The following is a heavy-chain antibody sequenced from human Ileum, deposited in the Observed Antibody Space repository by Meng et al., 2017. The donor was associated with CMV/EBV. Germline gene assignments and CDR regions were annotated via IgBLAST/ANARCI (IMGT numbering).Heavy chain of an antibody. CDR2: INPKNGDT. CDR1: GYTFTGYL. J-gene: IGHJ4*02. CDR3: AITYSGRSETS. Sequence: SCKASGYTFTGYLMHWVRPAPGQGLGWVGWINPKNGDTKYAAQFQCRVTMTWATSITLAYMEVSMLRIDDTALYYCAITYSGRSETSWCQGTLVTVSS. V-gene: IGHV1-2*07. D-gene: IGHD1-26*01.